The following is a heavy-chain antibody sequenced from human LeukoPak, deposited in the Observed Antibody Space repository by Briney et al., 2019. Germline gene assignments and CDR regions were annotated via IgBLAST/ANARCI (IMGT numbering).Heavy chain of an antibody. CDR1: GFTLSTYW. V-gene: IGHV3-7*05. D-gene: IGHD6-13*01. CDR2: IKQDGSEK. J-gene: IGHJ3*02. Sequence: GGSLRLSCAASGFTLSTYWMSWVRQAPGKGLEWVANIKQDGSEKYYADPVKGRFTISRDNAKKSLYLQLNSLRAEDTAVYYCARWGTYSSSWLGGFDIWGQGTRVTVSS. CDR3: ARWGTYSSSWLGGFDI.